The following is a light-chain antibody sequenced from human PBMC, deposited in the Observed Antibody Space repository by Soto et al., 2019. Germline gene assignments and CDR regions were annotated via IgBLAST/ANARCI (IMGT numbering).Light chain of an antibody. Sequence: IQMTQSPSTLSGSVGDRVTITCRASQTISSWLAWYQQKPGKAPKLLIYKASTLKSGVPSRFSGSGSGTEFTLTISSLQPEDFATYYCQQANSFPITFGQRTRLEIK. V-gene: IGKV1-5*03. J-gene: IGKJ5*01. CDR1: QTISSW. CDR2: KAS. CDR3: QQANSFPIT.